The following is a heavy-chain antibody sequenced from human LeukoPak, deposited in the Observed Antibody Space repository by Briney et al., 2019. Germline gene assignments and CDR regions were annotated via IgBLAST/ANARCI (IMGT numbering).Heavy chain of an antibody. V-gene: IGHV3-30-3*01. CDR2: ISSDGSNK. Sequence: GGSLRLSCAVSGLTFSNYAIHWVRQAPGKGLERVAVISSDGSNKFYADSVKGRFTISRDISKNTLHLQMNSLRLEDTAIYYCARDRLADGNCFDPWGQGTLVTVSS. CDR3: ARDRLADGNCFDP. D-gene: IGHD3-9*01. J-gene: IGHJ5*02. CDR1: GLTFSNYA.